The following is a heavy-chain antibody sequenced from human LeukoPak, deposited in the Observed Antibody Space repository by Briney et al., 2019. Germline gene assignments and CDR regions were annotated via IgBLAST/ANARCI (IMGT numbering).Heavy chain of an antibody. CDR2: IIPIFGTA. Sequence: SVKVSCKASGGTFSSYAISWVRQAPEQGLEWMGRIIPIFGTANYAQKFQGRVTITTDESTSTAYMELSSLRSEDTAVYYCARAGLGYNLVDYWGQGTLVTVSS. J-gene: IGHJ4*02. CDR3: ARAGLGYNLVDY. CDR1: GGTFSSYA. D-gene: IGHD5-24*01. V-gene: IGHV1-69*05.